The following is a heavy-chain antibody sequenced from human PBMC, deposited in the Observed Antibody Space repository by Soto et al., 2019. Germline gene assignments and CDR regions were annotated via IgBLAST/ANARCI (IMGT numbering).Heavy chain of an antibody. CDR1: SGSISSYY. CDR2: ISYVGST. D-gene: IGHD2-2*02. J-gene: IGHJ4*02. V-gene: IGHV4-59*01. Sequence: SSETLALPCTVSSGSISSYYWSWIRQPPGKGLEWIGYISYVGSTYYNPSLKNRVTISVDTSKDQFSLKVTSVTAADTAVSLCATWIAGYCSSPGCYSFDNWRQG. CDR3: ATWIAGYCSSPGCYSFDN.